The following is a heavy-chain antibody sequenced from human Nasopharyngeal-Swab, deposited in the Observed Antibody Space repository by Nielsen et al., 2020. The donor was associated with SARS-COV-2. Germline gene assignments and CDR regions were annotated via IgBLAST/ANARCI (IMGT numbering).Heavy chain of an antibody. V-gene: IGHV3-23*01. J-gene: IGHJ4*02. CDR2: ISGAGGTT. CDR1: GFTFSSYA. CDR3: AKALERELPRYSDF. D-gene: IGHD1-7*01. Sequence: GESLKISCTASGFTFSSYAMSWVHQAPGKGLEWVSEISGAGGTTFYSDSVKGRFTISRDTSKNTLYLQMSSLRAEDTALYYCAKALERELPRYSDFWGQGTLVTVSS.